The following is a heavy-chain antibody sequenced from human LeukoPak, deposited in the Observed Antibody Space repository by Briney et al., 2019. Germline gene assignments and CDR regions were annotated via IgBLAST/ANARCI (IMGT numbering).Heavy chain of an antibody. D-gene: IGHD3-9*01. CDR3: ARDPDVLRYFDWPHFSFDI. CDR2: ISSSGSTI. Sequence: PGGSLRLSCAASGFTFSSYEMNWVRQAPGKGLEWVSYISSSGSTIYYADSVKGRFTISRDNAKNSLYLQMNSLRAEDTAVYYCARDPDVLRYFDWPHFSFDIWGQGTMVTVSS. CDR1: GFTFSSYE. J-gene: IGHJ3*02. V-gene: IGHV3-48*03.